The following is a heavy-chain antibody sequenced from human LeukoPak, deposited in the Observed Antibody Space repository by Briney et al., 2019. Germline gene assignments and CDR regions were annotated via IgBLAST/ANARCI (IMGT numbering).Heavy chain of an antibody. J-gene: IGHJ4*02. D-gene: IGHD5-12*01. CDR1: GFTFSNAW. CDR3: TTAPAHFIVATIAEFDY. CDR2: IKSKTDGGTT. V-gene: IGHV3-15*01. Sequence: GGSLRLSCAASGFTFSNAWMSWVRQAPGKGLEWVGRIKSKTDGGTTDYAAPVKGRFTISRDDSKNTLYLQMNSLKTEDTAVYYCTTAPAHFIVATIAEFDYWGQGTLVTVSS.